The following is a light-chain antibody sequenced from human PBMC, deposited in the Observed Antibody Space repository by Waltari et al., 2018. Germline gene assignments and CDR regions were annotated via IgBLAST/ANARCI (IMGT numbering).Light chain of an antibody. J-gene: IGKJ4*01. CDR1: QSIINNY. V-gene: IGKV3-20*01. CDR3: QKYGSTPRP. CDR2: HAS. Sequence: EIVLTQSPVTLSLSPGERASLSCRAIQSIINNYLAWYHQTPGTAPRLLIYHASTRAPGITDRFSGSGSGTDFTLTISRLEPEDFAVYYCQKYGSTPRPFGGGTKVEI.